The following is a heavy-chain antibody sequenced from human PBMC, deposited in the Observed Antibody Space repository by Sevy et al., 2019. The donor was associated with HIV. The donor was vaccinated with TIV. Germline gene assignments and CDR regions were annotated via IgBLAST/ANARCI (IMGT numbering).Heavy chain of an antibody. D-gene: IGHD3-10*01. J-gene: IGHJ5*02. CDR3: AKTGRVGSGNWLDP. CDR1: GGTFNNYA. Sequence: ASVKVSCKASGGTFNNYAISWVRQAPGQGLEWMGGIISIFGTTNYAQKFQGRVTITADESTKTAYMELSSLRSEDTAMYYCAKTGRVGSGNWLDPWATEPWSPSPQ. V-gene: IGHV1-69*13. CDR2: IISIFGTT.